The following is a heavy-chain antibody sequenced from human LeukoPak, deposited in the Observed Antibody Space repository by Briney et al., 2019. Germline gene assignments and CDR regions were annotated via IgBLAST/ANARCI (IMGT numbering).Heavy chain of an antibody. CDR2: IDYSGNT. CDR3: ARPMGYYYYHYIDV. CDR1: GGSLSGLY. V-gene: IGHV4-34*01. D-gene: IGHD3-10*01. Sequence: PSETQSLTCAVYGGSLSGLYWNWIRQTPGKGLEWIGEIDYSGNTNYNPSLKSRVTISIDTSKNQFSLKVMSVTAADTALYYCARPMGYYYYHYIDVWGKGTMVTVSS. J-gene: IGHJ6*03.